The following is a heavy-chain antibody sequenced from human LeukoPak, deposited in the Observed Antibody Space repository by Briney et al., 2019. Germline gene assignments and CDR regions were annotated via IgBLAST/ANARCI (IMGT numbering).Heavy chain of an antibody. V-gene: IGHV3-23*01. Sequence: PGGSLRLSSAASGFTFSSYAMNWVRQAPGKGLEWVSTISGSGDNTYYADSVKGRFTISRDNSKNTLYVQMNSLRAEDTAVYYCAKKRGSNYGDFDYWGQGTLVTVSS. CDR1: GFTFSSYA. J-gene: IGHJ4*02. CDR3: AKKRGSNYGDFDY. CDR2: ISGSGDNT. D-gene: IGHD5-18*01.